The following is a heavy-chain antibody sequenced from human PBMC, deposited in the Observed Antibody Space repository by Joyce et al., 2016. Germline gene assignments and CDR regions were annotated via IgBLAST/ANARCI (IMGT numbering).Heavy chain of an antibody. Sequence: EIQLLESGGGLVQPGGSLRVSCAASGFTLRSYAMTWVRQAPGKGLEWVSSISGDGGTTFHADSVKGRFTISRDNSKSTLYLQMNGLRDDDTAVYYCGKGMGSSAAPDYWGRGTLVIVSS. CDR3: GKGMGSSAAPDY. D-gene: IGHD6-6*01. CDR2: ISGDGGTT. CDR1: GFTLRSYA. V-gene: IGHV3-23*01. J-gene: IGHJ4*02.